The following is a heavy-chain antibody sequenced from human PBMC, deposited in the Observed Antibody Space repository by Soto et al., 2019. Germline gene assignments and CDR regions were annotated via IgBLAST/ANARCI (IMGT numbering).Heavy chain of an antibody. J-gene: IGHJ4*02. CDR2: ISYDGSNK. CDR1: GFIFSSYG. CDR3: VAETYDY. Sequence: GGSLRLSCAASGFIFSSYGMHWVRQAPGKGLEWVAVISYDGSNKYYADSVKGRFTISRDNSKNTLYLQMNSLRAEDTAVHYCVAETYDYWGQGTLVIVSS. V-gene: IGHV3-30*03.